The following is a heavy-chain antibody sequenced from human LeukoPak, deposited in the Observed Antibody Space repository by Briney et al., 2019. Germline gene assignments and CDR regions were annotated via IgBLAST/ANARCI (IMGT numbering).Heavy chain of an antibody. V-gene: IGHV4-34*01. J-gene: IGHJ1*01. CDR3: ARQYSSGWYKGYFQY. D-gene: IGHD6-19*01. CDR1: GGSFSGYY. CDR2: INHSGST. Sequence: PCETLSLTCGVSGGSFSGYYWSWIRQPPGKGLEWIGEINHSGSTNYNPSLKSPLTLSVDTSKNQFSLKLSSVTAADTAVYYCARQYSSGWYKGYFQYWGQGALVADPS.